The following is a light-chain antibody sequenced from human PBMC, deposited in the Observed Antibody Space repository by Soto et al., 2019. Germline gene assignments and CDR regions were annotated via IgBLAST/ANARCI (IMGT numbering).Light chain of an antibody. CDR2: GAS. CDR3: QLYGSSPMYT. V-gene: IGKV3-20*01. CDR1: QSVSNSA. J-gene: IGKJ2*01. Sequence: EMVLTQSPGTLSLSPGERATLSCRASQSVSNSALAWYLQKPGQAPRLLIYGASSRATGIPDRFSGSGSGTDVTLTISRLEPDDFAVYYCQLYGSSPMYTFGQGTRLEIK.